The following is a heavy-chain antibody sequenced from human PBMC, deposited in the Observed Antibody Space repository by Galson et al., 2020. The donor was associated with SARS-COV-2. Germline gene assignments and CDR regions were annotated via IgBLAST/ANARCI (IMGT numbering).Heavy chain of an antibody. CDR3: ARDSPGADGMDV. CDR1: GGSISSGGYS. V-gene: IGHV4-31*03. J-gene: IGHJ6*02. CDR2: IYYSGST. Sequence: ASETLSLTCTVSGGSISSGGYSWSWIRQHPGKGLEWIGYIYYSGSTYYNPSLKSRVTISVDTSKNQFSLKLSTVTAADTAVYYCARDSPGADGMDVWGQGTTVTVSS.